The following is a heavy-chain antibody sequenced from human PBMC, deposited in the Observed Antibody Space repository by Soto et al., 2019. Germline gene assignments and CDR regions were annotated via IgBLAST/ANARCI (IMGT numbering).Heavy chain of an antibody. CDR1: GGSISSSSYY. Sequence: SETLSLTCTVSGGSISSSSYYWGWIRQPPGKGLEWIGSIYYSGSTYYNPSLKSRVTISVDTSKNQFSLKLSSVTAADTAVYYCASSIVVVTTVDAFDIWGQGTMVT. CDR2: IYYSGST. CDR3: ASSIVVVTTVDAFDI. J-gene: IGHJ3*02. D-gene: IGHD3-22*01. V-gene: IGHV4-39*01.